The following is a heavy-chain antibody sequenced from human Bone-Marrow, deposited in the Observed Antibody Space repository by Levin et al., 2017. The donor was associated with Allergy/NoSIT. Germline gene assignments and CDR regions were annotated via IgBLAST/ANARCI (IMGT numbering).Heavy chain of an antibody. J-gene: IGHJ4*02. CDR3: AREARHCDVGVCYPGNDY. V-gene: IGHV3-53*01. Sequence: PEASVKVSCAASGFTISSNFMHWVRQAPGKGLEWVSLIYSAGTTHYADSVRGRFTISRDNSKNTLYLQMNSLRAEDTAVYYCAREARHCDVGVCYPGNDYWGQGTLVTVSS. D-gene: IGHD2-8*02. CDR1: GFTISSNF. CDR2: IYSAGTT.